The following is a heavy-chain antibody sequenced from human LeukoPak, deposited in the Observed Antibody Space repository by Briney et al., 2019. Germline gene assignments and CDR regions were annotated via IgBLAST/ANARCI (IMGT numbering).Heavy chain of an antibody. CDR3: ARAEDYYDSSGYLAAPNDAFDI. Sequence: GASVKVSCKASGGTFSSYAISWVRQAPGQGLEWMGGIIPIFGTANYAQKFQGRVTITTDESTSTAYMELSSLRSEDTAVYYCARAEDYYDSSGYLAAPNDAFDIWGQGTMVTVSS. CDR1: GGTFSSYA. V-gene: IGHV1-69*05. J-gene: IGHJ3*02. D-gene: IGHD3-22*01. CDR2: IIPIFGTA.